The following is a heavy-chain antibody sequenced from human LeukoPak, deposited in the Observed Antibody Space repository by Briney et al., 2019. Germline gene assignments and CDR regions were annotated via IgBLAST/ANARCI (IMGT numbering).Heavy chain of an antibody. V-gene: IGHV4-61*02. CDR1: GGSISSGSYY. Sequence: SETLSLTCTVSGGSISSGSYYWSWIRQPAGKGLEWIGRIYTSGSTNYNPSLKSRVTISVDTSKNQFSLKLSSVTAADTAVYYCAREALNYYDSSGLVAIDPWGQGTLVTVSS. CDR2: IYTSGST. CDR3: AREALNYYDSSGLVAIDP. J-gene: IGHJ5*02. D-gene: IGHD3-22*01.